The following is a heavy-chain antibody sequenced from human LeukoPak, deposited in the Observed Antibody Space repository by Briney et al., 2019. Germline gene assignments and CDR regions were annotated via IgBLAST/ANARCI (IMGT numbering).Heavy chain of an antibody. J-gene: IGHJ4*02. CDR2: FYNSGST. Sequence: SETLSLTCTVSGDSISSYYWSWIRQPPGKGPGWIGYFYNSGSTNYNPSLKGRVTISVDTSKNQFSLRLLSVTAADTAVYFCARGALRGGYNFYHYWGQGTLVTVSS. CDR3: ARGALRGGYNFYHY. CDR1: GDSISSYY. V-gene: IGHV4-59*01. D-gene: IGHD5-24*01.